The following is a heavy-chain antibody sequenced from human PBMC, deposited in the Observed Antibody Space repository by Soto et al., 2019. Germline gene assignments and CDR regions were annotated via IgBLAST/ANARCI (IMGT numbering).Heavy chain of an antibody. Sequence: GGSLRLSCAASGFTFSSDWMHWVRQAPRKGQVWVSSINSDGSSTTYADSVKGRFTIYRDTAKNTVNQQMKSLRAEDTTRYYCARDLDESFDYWGQGTLVTVSS. CDR3: ARDLDESFDY. V-gene: IGHV3-74*01. J-gene: IGHJ4*02. CDR1: GFTFSSDW. CDR2: INSDGSST.